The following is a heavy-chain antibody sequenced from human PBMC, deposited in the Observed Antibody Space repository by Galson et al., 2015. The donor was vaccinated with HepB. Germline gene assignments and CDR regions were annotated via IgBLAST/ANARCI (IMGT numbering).Heavy chain of an antibody. CDR2: IDPSDSYT. D-gene: IGHD1-26*01. J-gene: IGHJ6*03. V-gene: IGHV5-10-1*03. CDR3: ARHGELLQYYYYYMDV. CDR1: GYSFTSYW. Sequence: GAEVKKPGESLRISCKGSGYSFTSYWISWVRQMPGKGLEWMGRIDPSDSYTNYSPSFQGHVTISADKSISTAYLQWSSLKASDTAMYYCARHGELLQYYYYYMDVWGKGTTVTVSS.